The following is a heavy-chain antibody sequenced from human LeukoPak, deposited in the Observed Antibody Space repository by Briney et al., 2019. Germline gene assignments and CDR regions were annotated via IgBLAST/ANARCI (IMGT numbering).Heavy chain of an antibody. D-gene: IGHD6-13*01. CDR2: IYPDDSNT. CDR3: ARPRQQLVKNDAFDI. J-gene: IGHJ3*02. Sequence: GESLKISCQGSGYNFPIYWIGWVRQLPGQGLEWMGIIYPDDSNTIYGPSFQGQVTISADKSISTAYLQWSSLKASDTAMYYCARPRQQLVKNDAFDIWGQGTMVTVSS. CDR1: GYNFPIYW. V-gene: IGHV5-51*01.